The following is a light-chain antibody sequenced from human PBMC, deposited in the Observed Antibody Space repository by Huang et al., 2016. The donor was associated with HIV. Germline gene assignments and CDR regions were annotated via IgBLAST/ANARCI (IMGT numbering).Light chain of an antibody. CDR1: QRVSSL. Sequence: EIVLTQSPATLSVSPGERAALSCRASQRVSSLLACDQQKPGLPPRLLIYAAATRATGHPARFSGSGAGTEFTLTISRLQCEDFAVYYCQQYYNWPITFGQGTRLGIK. CDR3: QQYYNWPIT. J-gene: IGKJ5*01. V-gene: IGKV3-15*01. CDR2: AAA.